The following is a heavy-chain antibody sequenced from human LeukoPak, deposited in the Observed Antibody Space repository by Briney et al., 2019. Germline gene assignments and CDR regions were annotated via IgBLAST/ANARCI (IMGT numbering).Heavy chain of an antibody. D-gene: IGHD3-10*01. Sequence: SETLSLTCAVYGGSFSGYYWSWIRQPPGKGLEWIGEINHSGSTNYNPSLKSRVTISVDTSKNQFSLKLSSVTAADTAVYYCARGAMKLWFGELFYFDYWGKGTLVTVSS. J-gene: IGHJ4*02. CDR1: GGSFSGYY. CDR3: ARGAMKLWFGELFYFDY. V-gene: IGHV4-34*01. CDR2: INHSGST.